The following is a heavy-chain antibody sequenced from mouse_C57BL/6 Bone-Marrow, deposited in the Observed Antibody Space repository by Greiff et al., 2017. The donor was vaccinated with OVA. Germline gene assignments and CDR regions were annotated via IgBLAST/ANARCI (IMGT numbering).Heavy chain of an antibody. CDR3: TRPDDGYYPYYAMDY. V-gene: IGHV1-15*01. D-gene: IGHD2-3*01. Sequence: QVQLQQSGAELVRPGASVTLSCKASGYTFTDYEMHWVKQTPVHGLEWIGAIDPETGGTASNQKFKGKAILTADKSSSTAYMELRSLTSEDSAVYYCTRPDDGYYPYYAMDYWGQGTSVTVSS. J-gene: IGHJ4*01. CDR2: IDPETGGT. CDR1: GYTFTDYE.